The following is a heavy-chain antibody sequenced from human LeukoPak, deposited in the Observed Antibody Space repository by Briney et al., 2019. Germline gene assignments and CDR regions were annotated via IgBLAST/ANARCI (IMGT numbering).Heavy chain of an antibody. V-gene: IGHV1-69*05. CDR2: IIPIFGTP. CDR3: ARVDRYHFYLDV. CDR1: GGTFRTYS. Sequence: VASVTVSFKASGGTFRTYSVTWVRQAPGQGLEWMGGIIPIFGTPNYAQKFQGRVKVTTDDATGTAYMELSSLMSEDTAIYYCARVDRYHFYLDVWGKGTPVTVSS. J-gene: IGHJ6*03.